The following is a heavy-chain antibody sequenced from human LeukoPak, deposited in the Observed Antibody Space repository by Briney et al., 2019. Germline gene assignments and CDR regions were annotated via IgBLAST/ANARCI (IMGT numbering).Heavy chain of an antibody. CDR3: AKAGAAYCSSTSCSRKYYYYYMDV. CDR2: IYSGGRT. Sequence: GSILLPSSAASGTASSNYMSCFGRDPGNRREGVAGIYSGGRTYYADSATVRFSISSDNSKTTLYLQMNIQRAEDTAVYYCAKAGAAYCSSTSCSRKYYYYYMDVWGKGTTVTVSS. J-gene: IGHJ6*03. CDR1: SGTASSNY. D-gene: IGHD2-2*01. V-gene: IGHV3-66*02.